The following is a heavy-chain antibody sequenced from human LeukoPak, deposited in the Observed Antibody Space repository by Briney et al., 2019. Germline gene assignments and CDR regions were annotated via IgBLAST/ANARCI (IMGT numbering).Heavy chain of an antibody. Sequence: GGSLRLSCAASGFTFSSYAMSWVRQAPGKGLEWFPAISGSGGSTYYADSVKGRFTISRDNSKNTLYLQMNSLRAEDTAVYYCAKNLHDFWSGYTFDYWGQGTLVTVSS. J-gene: IGHJ4*02. CDR3: AKNLHDFWSGYTFDY. D-gene: IGHD3-3*01. CDR2: ISGSGGST. V-gene: IGHV3-23*01. CDR1: GFTFSSYA.